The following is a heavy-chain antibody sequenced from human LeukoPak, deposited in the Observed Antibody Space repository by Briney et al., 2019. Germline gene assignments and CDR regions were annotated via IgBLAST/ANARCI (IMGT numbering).Heavy chain of an antibody. Sequence: GASVKVSCKASGYTFPTSGISWVRQAPGQGLEWMGWIGVYNHNTNYAQKFQGRVTVTTDTSTRTAYMELRSLRSDDTAVYYCARTNLDCKNGVCYDYWGQGTLVTVSS. V-gene: IGHV1-18*01. CDR1: GYTFPTSG. D-gene: IGHD2-8*01. J-gene: IGHJ4*02. CDR2: IGVYNHNT. CDR3: ARTNLDCKNGVCYDY.